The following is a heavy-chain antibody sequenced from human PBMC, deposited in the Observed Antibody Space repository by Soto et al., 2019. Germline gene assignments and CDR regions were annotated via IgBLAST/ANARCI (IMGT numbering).Heavy chain of an antibody. D-gene: IGHD2-21*02. Sequence: SETLSLTCTVSGDSISSDYWSWIRQPPGRGLEWIGYIFYSGSTNYNPSLKSRVTMSVDRSKNHFSLKLTSVTAADTAVYYCVTGGDGYRFDYWGQGTLVTVSS. CDR3: VTGGDGYRFDY. CDR2: IFYSGST. V-gene: IGHV4-59*01. J-gene: IGHJ4*02. CDR1: GDSISSDY.